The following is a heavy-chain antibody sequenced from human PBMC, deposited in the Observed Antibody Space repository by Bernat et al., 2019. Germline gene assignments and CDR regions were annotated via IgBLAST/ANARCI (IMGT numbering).Heavy chain of an antibody. CDR2: ISSSSSYI. V-gene: IGHV3-21*01. CDR1: GFTFSSYS. Sequence: VQLVESGGGLVKPGGSLRLSCAASGFTFSSYSMNWVRQAPGKGLEWVSSISSSSSYIYYADSVKGRFTISRDNAKNSLYLQMNSLRAEDTAVYYCARDSSGWFGWFDPWGQGTLVTVSS. D-gene: IGHD6-19*01. CDR3: ARDSSGWFGWFDP. J-gene: IGHJ5*02.